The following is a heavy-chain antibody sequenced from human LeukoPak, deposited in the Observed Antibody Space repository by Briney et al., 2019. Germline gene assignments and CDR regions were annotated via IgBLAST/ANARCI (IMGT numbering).Heavy chain of an antibody. J-gene: IGHJ4*02. CDR2: ITSSSSYI. D-gene: IGHD1-26*01. V-gene: IGHV3-21*01. CDR1: GFTFSSYS. Sequence: GGSLRLSCAASGFTFSSYSMNWVRQAPGEGLEWVSSITSSSSYIYYADSVKGRFTISRDNAKNSLYLQMNSLRAEDTAVYYCARVTWELPHYFDYWGQGTLVTVSS. CDR3: ARVTWELPHYFDY.